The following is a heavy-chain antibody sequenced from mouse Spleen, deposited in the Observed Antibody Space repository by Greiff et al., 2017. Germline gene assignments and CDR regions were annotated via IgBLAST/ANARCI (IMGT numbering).Heavy chain of an antibody. V-gene: IGHV1-81*01. J-gene: IGHJ1*03. CDR2: IYPRSGNT. D-gene: IGHD2-12*01. Sequence: VKLMESGAELARPGASVKLSCKASGYTFTSYGISWVKQRTGQGLEWIGEIYPRSGNTYYNEKFKGKATLTADKSSSTAYMELRSLTSEDSAVYFCALYDQDWYFDVWGTGTTVTVSS. CDR1: GYTFTSYG. CDR3: ALYDQDWYFDV.